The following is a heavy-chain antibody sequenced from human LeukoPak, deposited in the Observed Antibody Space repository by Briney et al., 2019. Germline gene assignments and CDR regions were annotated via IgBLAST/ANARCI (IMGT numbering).Heavy chain of an antibody. V-gene: IGHV4-59*08. D-gene: IGHD6-13*01. J-gene: IGHJ6*03. CDR3: WGLPGSWDYYYYMDV. CDR2: IYYSGST. CDR1: GGSISSYY. Sequence: SETLPLTCTVSGGSISSYYWSWIRQPPGKGLEWIGYIYYSGSTNYNPSLKSRVTISVDTSKNQFSLKLSSVTAADTAVYYCWGLPGSWDYYYYMDVWGKGTTVTVSS.